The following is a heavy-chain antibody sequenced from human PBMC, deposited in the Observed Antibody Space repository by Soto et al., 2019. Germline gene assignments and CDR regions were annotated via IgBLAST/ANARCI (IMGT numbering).Heavy chain of an antibody. V-gene: IGHV3-72*01. CDR3: VAYLSYYVH. CDR1: GFTLSDHF. Sequence: EVQLVESGGGLVQPGGSLRLSCAVSGFTLSDHFMDWVRQDPGKGLEWVGRTKHKASSYATEYAASVKGRFTISRVDSYNSLYLQMSSLRTEDTAGYYCVAYLSYYVHWGQGTLVTVSS. D-gene: IGHD3-10*02. J-gene: IGHJ4*02. CDR2: TKHKASSYAT.